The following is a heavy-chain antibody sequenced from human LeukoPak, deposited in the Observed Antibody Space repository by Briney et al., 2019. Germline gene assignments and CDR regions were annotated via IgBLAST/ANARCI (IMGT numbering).Heavy chain of an antibody. J-gene: IGHJ5*02. CDR3: ARAYSGNYHQRDNWFDP. Sequence: ASVKVSCKASGYTFTNYGISWVRQPPGQGLEWMGWISAYNGSTNYTQKLQGRVTMTTDTSTSTAYMELRSLRSDDTAVYYCARAYSGNYHQRDNWFDPWGQGTLVTVSS. CDR1: GYTFTNYG. V-gene: IGHV1-18*01. CDR2: ISAYNGST. D-gene: IGHD1-26*01.